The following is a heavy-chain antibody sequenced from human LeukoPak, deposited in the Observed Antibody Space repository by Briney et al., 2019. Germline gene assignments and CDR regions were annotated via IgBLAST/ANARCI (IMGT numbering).Heavy chain of an antibody. CDR1: GYSFTSNW. CDR2: IDPSDSYT. J-gene: IGHJ4*02. D-gene: IGHD3-10*01. Sequence: GESLKISCKGSGYSFTSNWISWVRQMPGKGLEWVGRIDPSDSYTSDSPTLQGHVTMSGDKSISTVYLQWSSLKASDTAMYYCARHHPSGSGSYYFDYWGQGTLVTVPS. CDR3: ARHHPSGSGSYYFDY. V-gene: IGHV5-10-1*01.